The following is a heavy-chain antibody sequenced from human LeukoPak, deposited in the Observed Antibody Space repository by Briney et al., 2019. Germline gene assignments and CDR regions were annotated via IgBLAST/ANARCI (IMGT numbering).Heavy chain of an antibody. CDR3: AKCCVPIAARLGNYYYYMDV. Sequence: GGSLRLSCAASGFTFSSYAMSWVRQAPGKGLEWVSAISGSGGSTYYADSVKGRVTISRDNSKNTLYLQMNSLRAEDTAVYYCAKCCVPIAARLGNYYYYMDVWGKGTTVTVSS. J-gene: IGHJ6*03. D-gene: IGHD6-6*01. V-gene: IGHV3-23*01. CDR1: GFTFSSYA. CDR2: ISGSGGST.